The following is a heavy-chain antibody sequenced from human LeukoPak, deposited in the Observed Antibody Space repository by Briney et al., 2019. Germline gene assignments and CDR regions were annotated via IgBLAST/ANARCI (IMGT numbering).Heavy chain of an antibody. CDR1: GFTFSSYW. Sequence: GGSLRLSCAASGFTFSSYWMSWVRQAPGKGLEWVSAISGSGSSTYYADSVKGRFTISRDKSKNTLYLQMNSLRAEDTAVYYCAKETGGSLDYWGQGTLVTVSS. J-gene: IGHJ4*02. V-gene: IGHV3-23*01. D-gene: IGHD1-14*01. CDR3: AKETGGSLDY. CDR2: ISGSGSST.